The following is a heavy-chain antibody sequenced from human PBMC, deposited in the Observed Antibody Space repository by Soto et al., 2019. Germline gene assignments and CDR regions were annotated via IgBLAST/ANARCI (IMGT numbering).Heavy chain of an antibody. Sequence: PGWSLRLSCAASGFTFSSYAMSWVRQAPGKGLEWVSAISGSGGSTYYADSVKGRFTISRDNSKNTLYLQMNSLRVEDTAVYYCAPLWFGELFIDYWGQGPLVTVSS. V-gene: IGHV3-23*01. CDR2: ISGSGGST. J-gene: IGHJ4*02. D-gene: IGHD3-10*01. CDR3: APLWFGELFIDY. CDR1: GFTFSSYA.